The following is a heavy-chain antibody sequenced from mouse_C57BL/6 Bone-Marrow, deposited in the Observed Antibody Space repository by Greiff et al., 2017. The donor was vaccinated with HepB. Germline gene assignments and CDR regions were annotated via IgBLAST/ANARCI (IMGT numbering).Heavy chain of an antibody. CDR3: ARTPLYDYDEGRLYWYFDV. V-gene: IGHV1-85*01. D-gene: IGHD2-4*01. J-gene: IGHJ1*03. Sequence: VKLMESGPELVKPGASVKLSCKASGYTFTSYDINWVKQRPGQGLEWIGWIYPRDGSTKYNEKFKGKATLTVDTSTSTVYMELHSLTSEDSAVYFCARTPLYDYDEGRLYWYFDVGGTGTTVTVSS. CDR1: GYTFTSYD. CDR2: IYPRDGST.